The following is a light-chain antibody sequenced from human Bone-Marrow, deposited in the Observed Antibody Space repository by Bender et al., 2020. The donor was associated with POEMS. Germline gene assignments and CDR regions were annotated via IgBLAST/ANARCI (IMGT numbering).Light chain of an antibody. CDR3: QVWDGSSVV. CDR1: DIGDKS. V-gene: IGLV3-21*04. J-gene: IGLJ2*01. Sequence: SYVLTQPPSVSVDPGTTARIPCGGNDIGDKSVHWYQQKPGQAPLLVITYDSDRPSGIPERFSGSNSGNTATLTISRVEVGDEGDFYCQVWDGSSVVFGGGTKLTVL. CDR2: YDS.